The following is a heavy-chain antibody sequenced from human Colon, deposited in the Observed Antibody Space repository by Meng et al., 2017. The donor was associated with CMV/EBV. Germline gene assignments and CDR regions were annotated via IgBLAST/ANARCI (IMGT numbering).Heavy chain of an antibody. Sequence: SETLSLTCTVSGGSISSNAYYWGWIRQPPGKGLEWIGSIFHTGATDYNPSLKSRVTISVDTSKSQFFLNLTSVTAADTAVYYCARDGISLPGRPLDFWGQGALVTVSS. D-gene: IGHD2-2*01. V-gene: IGHV4-39*07. J-gene: IGHJ4*02. CDR1: GGSISSNAYY. CDR2: IFHTGAT. CDR3: ARDGISLPGRPLDF.